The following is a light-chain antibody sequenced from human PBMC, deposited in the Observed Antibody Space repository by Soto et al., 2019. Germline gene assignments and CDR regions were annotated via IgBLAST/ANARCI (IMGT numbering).Light chain of an antibody. CDR1: SSDVGGYNY. CDR2: EVS. V-gene: IGLV2-14*01. J-gene: IGLJ1*01. CDR3: NSYTSTSTPYV. Sequence: QSVLTQPASVSGSPGQSITISCTGTSSDVGGYNYLSWYQQLPGKAPKLMIYEVSNRPSGVSIRFSGSKSGNTASLTISGLRAEDEADYYCNSYTSTSTPYVFGTGTKLTVL.